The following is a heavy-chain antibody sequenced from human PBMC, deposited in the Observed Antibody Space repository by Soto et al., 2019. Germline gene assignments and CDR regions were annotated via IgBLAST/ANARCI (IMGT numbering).Heavy chain of an antibody. D-gene: IGHD6-13*01. CDR1: GGSMIAYY. J-gene: IGHJ4*02. CDR3: ARVRGTAGKRYFDY. V-gene: IGHV4-59*01. CDR2: TYYSGST. Sequence: SETLSLTCTVSGGSMIAYYWNWMRQPPGKGLQWIGYTYYSGSTTYNPSLKSRVTISVDSSKNQFSLKLDSVTPADTAMYYCARVRGTAGKRYFDYWGQGTLVTVS.